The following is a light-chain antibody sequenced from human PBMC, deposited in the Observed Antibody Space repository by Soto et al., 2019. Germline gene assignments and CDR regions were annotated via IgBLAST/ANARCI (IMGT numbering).Light chain of an antibody. CDR2: GNS. Sequence: QSVLTQPPSVSGAPGQRVTISCTGSSSNIGAGYDVHWYQQLPGTAPKLLIYGNSNRPSGVPDRFSGSKSGTSASLAITGLHAVDEADYYCQSYDSSLSGAVFGGGTQLTVL. V-gene: IGLV1-40*01. CDR1: SSNIGAGYD. CDR3: QSYDSSLSGAV. J-gene: IGLJ7*01.